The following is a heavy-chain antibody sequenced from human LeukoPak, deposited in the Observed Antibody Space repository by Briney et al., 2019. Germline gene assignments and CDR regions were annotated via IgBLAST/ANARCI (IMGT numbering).Heavy chain of an antibody. CDR1: GYSISLGYY. D-gene: IGHD1-1*01. V-gene: IGHV4-38-2*02. Sequence: SETLSLTCTVSGYSISLGYYWGWIRQPPGKGLEWIGSFYHTGRTYYNPSLKSRVTVSGDTSKNQFSLKLSPVTAADTAVYYCARDMGWNGLVDSWGQGTLVTVSS. J-gene: IGHJ4*02. CDR3: ARDMGWNGLVDS. CDR2: FYHTGRT.